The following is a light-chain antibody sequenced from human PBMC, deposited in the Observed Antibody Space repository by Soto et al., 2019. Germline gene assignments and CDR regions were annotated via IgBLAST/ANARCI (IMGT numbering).Light chain of an antibody. J-gene: IGKJ1*01. Sequence: EIVLTQSPGTLSLSPGERATLSCRASQSVSSSYLAWYQQKRGQAPRLLIYGASSMATGIPDRFSGSGSGTDFTLTISSLEHEDFALYYCQQYGSSSWTFGQGTKLEIK. V-gene: IGKV3-20*01. CDR2: GAS. CDR1: QSVSSSY. CDR3: QQYGSSSWT.